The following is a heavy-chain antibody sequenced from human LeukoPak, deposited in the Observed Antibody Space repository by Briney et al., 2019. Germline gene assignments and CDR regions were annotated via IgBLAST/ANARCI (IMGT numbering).Heavy chain of an antibody. Sequence: MGGIIPIFGTANYAQKFQGRVKITKDESTSTAYMELSSLRAEDTAVYYCARVTLGGLDYWGQGTLVTVSS. CDR2: IIPIFGTA. CDR3: ARVTLGGLDY. J-gene: IGHJ4*02. D-gene: IGHD3-16*01. V-gene: IGHV1-69*05.